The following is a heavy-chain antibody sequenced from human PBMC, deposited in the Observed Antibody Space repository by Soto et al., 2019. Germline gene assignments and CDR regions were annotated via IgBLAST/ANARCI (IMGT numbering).Heavy chain of an antibody. CDR3: ARDRGDSSGYLCDY. V-gene: IGHV3-30*03. CDR1: GFTFSSYG. Sequence: GGSLRLSCRASGFTFSSYGMHWVRQAPGKGLEWVAVISYVGSNKYYADSVKGRFTISRDNSKNTLDLQMNSLRAEDTAVYYCARDRGDSSGYLCDYSAQGTLVTVSS. D-gene: IGHD3-22*01. J-gene: IGHJ4*02. CDR2: ISYVGSNK.